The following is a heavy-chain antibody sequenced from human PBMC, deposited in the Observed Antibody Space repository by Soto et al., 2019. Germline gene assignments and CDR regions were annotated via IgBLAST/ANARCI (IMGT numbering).Heavy chain of an antibody. Sequence: PSETLSITCAVYGGSFSGYYWSWIRQPPGKGLEWIGEINHSGSTNYNPSLKSRVTISVDTSKNQFSLKLSSVTAADTAVYYCARSMGGRAYYYYYYGMDVWGQGTTVTVSS. CDR3: ARSMGGRAYYYYYYGMDV. CDR2: INHSGST. J-gene: IGHJ6*02. CDR1: GGSFSGYY. V-gene: IGHV4-34*01. D-gene: IGHD3-16*01.